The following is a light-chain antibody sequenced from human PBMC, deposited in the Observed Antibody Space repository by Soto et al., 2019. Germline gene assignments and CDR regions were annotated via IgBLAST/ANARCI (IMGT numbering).Light chain of an antibody. CDR1: QSVSSSY. CDR3: QQYCSSPPYT. Sequence: EIVLTQSPGTLSLSPGERATLSCRASQSVSSSYLAWYQQKPGQAPRLLIYGASSRATGIPDRFSGSGSGTAVTLTISSMEHEDFAVYYCQQYCSSPPYTFGQGTKLEIK. J-gene: IGKJ2*01. V-gene: IGKV3-20*01. CDR2: GAS.